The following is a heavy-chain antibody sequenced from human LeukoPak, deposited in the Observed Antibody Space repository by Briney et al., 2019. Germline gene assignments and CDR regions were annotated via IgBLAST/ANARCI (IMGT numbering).Heavy chain of an antibody. V-gene: IGHV1-69*06. CDR2: IMPMFATT. D-gene: IGHD2-2*02. J-gene: IGHJ4*02. CDR3: ARGVRFVADCPSSTCYTPDF. CDR1: GGIFSTYA. Sequence: SVKVSCKASGGIFSTYAISWVRQAPGQGLEWMGGIMPMFATTNYAQRFQDRVTITADKATTTAYMELSSLTPEDTAIYYCARGVRFVADCPSSTCYTPDFWGQGTLVTVSS.